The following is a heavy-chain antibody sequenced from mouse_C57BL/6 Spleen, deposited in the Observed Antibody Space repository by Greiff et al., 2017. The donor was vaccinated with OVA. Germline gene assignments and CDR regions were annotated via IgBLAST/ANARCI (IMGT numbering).Heavy chain of an antibody. CDR3: ARNSGYVSYYAMDY. V-gene: IGHV1-22*01. CDR1: GYTFTDYH. D-gene: IGHD3-2*02. CDR2: INPNNGGT. J-gene: IGHJ4*01. Sequence: EVQLQQSGPELVKPGASVKMSCKASGYTFTDYHMHWVKQSHGKSLEWIGYINPNNGGTSYNQKFKGKATLTVNKSSSTAYMELRSLTSEDSAVYYCARNSGYVSYYAMDYWGQGTSVTVSS.